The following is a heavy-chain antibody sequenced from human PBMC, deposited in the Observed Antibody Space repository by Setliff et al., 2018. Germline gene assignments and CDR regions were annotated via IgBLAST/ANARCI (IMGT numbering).Heavy chain of an antibody. CDR1: GGSVRGYY. J-gene: IGHJ6*03. CDR3: ARMSGFQYIDV. D-gene: IGHD3-3*01. CDR2: MYYSGDT. Sequence: PSETLSLTCTVSGGSVRGYYWSWIRQPPGKGLEWIGYMYYSGDTNYNPSLKSRVTISLDTSKNQFSLSLTSVTAEDTAVYYCARMSGFQYIDVWDKGTTVTVSS. V-gene: IGHV4-59*08.